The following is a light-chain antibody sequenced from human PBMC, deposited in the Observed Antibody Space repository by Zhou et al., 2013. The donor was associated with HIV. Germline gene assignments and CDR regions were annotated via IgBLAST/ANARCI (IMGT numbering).Light chain of an antibody. V-gene: IGKV3-15*01. CDR1: QSVSSY. J-gene: IGKJ5*01. Sequence: EIVLTQSPATLSLSPGERATLSCRASQSVSSYLAWYQQKPGQAPRLLIYDASTRATGVPARFSGSGSGTEFTLTISSLQSEDFGLYYCQQYDVWPITFGQGTRLEIK. CDR3: QQYDVWPIT. CDR2: DAS.